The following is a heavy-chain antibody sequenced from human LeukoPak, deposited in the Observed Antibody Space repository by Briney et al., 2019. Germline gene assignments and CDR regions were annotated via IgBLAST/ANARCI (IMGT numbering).Heavy chain of an antibody. V-gene: IGHV3-23*01. CDR1: GITLSNYG. CDR2: ISERGGST. J-gene: IGHJ4*02. Sequence: SGGSLRLSCVGSGITLSNYGMSWVRQAPGKGLEWVSGISERGGSTNYADAVKGRFIISRDTSKNTVYLQMNSLGIEDTAVYFCARRGIVIRAVIIIGFHKEAYYFDYWGQGILVTVSS. D-gene: IGHD3-10*01. CDR3: ARRGIVIRAVIIIGFHKEAYYFDY.